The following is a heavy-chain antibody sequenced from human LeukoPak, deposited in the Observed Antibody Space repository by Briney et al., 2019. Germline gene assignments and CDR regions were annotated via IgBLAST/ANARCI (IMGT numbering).Heavy chain of an antibody. Sequence: GGSLRLSCAASGFTFSSYTMIWVRQAPGKRLEWVSIIGSNGGDIHYADPVKGRFIISRDNSKNTLYLQMNSLRAEDTAVYYCAKGYYDSSGYYYPYFDYWGQGTLVTVSS. CDR1: GFTFSSYT. J-gene: IGHJ4*02. CDR2: IGSNGGDI. CDR3: AKGYYDSSGYYYPYFDY. D-gene: IGHD3-22*01. V-gene: IGHV3-23*01.